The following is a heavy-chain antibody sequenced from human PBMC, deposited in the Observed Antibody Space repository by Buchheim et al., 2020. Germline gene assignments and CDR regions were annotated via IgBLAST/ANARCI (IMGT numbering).Heavy chain of an antibody. CDR3: ARGSYVRAFDI. D-gene: IGHD3-16*01. J-gene: IGHJ3*02. Sequence: QVQLQESGPGLLKPSETLSLTCTVSGGSITSDYWSWIRQPPGKGLDWIGYIHYSGSTNHNPALRSRATMSVDTSKNQFSLNLSSVTAADTAVYFCARGSYVRAFDIWGPGT. CDR2: IHYSGST. CDR1: GGSITSDY. V-gene: IGHV4-59*13.